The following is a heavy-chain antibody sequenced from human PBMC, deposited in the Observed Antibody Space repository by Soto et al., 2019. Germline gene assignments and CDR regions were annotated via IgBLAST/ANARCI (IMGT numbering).Heavy chain of an antibody. CDR2: ISAYNGNT. D-gene: IGHD3-10*01. V-gene: IGHV1-18*01. CDR1: GYTFTKYG. J-gene: IGHJ6*02. Sequence: ASVKVSCKASGYTFTKYGISWVRQAPGQGLEWMGWISAYNGNTNYAQKIQGRVTMTTDTSTSTAYMELRSLRSDDTAVYYCARVRYYYGSGPVDVWGQGTTVTVSS. CDR3: ARVRYYYGSGPVDV.